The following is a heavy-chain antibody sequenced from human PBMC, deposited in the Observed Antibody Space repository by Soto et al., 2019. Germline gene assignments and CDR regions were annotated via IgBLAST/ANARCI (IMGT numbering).Heavy chain of an antibody. CDR3: ARNWGPRPAYYYYGLDV. V-gene: IGHV4-59*01. CDR1: GGSSSHYY. D-gene: IGHD7-27*01. Sequence: SLTCTVSGGSSSHYYWSWIRQTPGKGLEWIGCIYDSENTYYNPSLRSRVTISIDTSKNQFSLRLSSVTAADTAVYYCARNWGPRPAYYYYGLDVWGQGTTVTVSS. J-gene: IGHJ6*02. CDR2: IYDSENT.